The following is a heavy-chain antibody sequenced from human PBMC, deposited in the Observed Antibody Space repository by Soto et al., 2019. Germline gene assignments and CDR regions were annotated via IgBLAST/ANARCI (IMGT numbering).Heavy chain of an antibody. Sequence: PGESLKISCQGSGYAFSSYWIAWVRQMPGKGLEWMGIIYPGDSDTRYSPSFQGQVTISVDKSITTAYLQWSSLKASDTAMYYCARGYCTATICDPWFAHWGQGTLVTVSS. J-gene: IGHJ5*02. CDR3: ARGYCTATICDPWFAH. CDR1: GYAFSSYW. D-gene: IGHD2-8*02. V-gene: IGHV5-51*01. CDR2: IYPGDSDT.